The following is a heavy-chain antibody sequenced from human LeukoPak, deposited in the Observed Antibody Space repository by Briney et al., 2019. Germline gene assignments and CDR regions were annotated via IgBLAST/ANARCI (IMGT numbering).Heavy chain of an antibody. Sequence: SETLSLTCTVSGGSISSSSYYWGWIRQPPGKGLEWIGSIYYSGSTYYNPSLKSRVTISVDTSKNQFSLKLSSVTAADTAVYYCATTSSMAVAFDYRGQGTLVTVSS. CDR2: IYYSGST. J-gene: IGHJ4*02. D-gene: IGHD6-19*01. V-gene: IGHV4-39*01. CDR3: ATTSSMAVAFDY. CDR1: GGSISSSSYY.